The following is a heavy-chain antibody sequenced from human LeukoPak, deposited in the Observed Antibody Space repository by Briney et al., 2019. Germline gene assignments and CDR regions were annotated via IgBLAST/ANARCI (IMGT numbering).Heavy chain of an antibody. V-gene: IGHV3-23*01. CDR2: ISGSGGST. J-gene: IGHJ4*02. CDR3: AKDRVAVAGYFDY. Sequence: QPGGSLRLSCAAPGFTFSSYAMSWVRQAPGKGLEWVAAISGSGGSTYYADSVKGRFTISRDNSKNTLYLQMNSLRAEDTAVYYCAKDRVAVAGYFDYWGQGTLVTVSS. CDR1: GFTFSSYA. D-gene: IGHD6-19*01.